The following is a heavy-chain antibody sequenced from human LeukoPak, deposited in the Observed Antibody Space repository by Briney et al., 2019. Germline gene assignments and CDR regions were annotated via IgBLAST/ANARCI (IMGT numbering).Heavy chain of an antibody. V-gene: IGHV1-8*01. D-gene: IGHD4-23*01. CDR1: GYTFTTYD. Sequence: ASLKVSCKASGYTFTTYDINWVRQATGQGREWMGWMNPNSGNTGNAQKFQGRVTMSRNTSISTAYMELSSLRSEDTAVYYCARGPNKSDGGNSGSALFDPWGQGTLVTVSS. J-gene: IGHJ5*02. CDR3: ARGPNKSDGGNSGSALFDP. CDR2: MNPNSGNT.